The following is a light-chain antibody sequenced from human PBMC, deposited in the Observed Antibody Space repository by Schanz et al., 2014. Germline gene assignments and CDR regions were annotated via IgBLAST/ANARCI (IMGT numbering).Light chain of an antibody. CDR3: SSYTSSSTWV. CDR2: EGS. CDR1: SSDVGGYNY. J-gene: IGLJ3*02. Sequence: QSALTQPASVSGAPGQSITISCTGTSSDVGGYNYVSWYQHHPGKAPKLMIYEGSKRPSGVSNRFSGSGSGNTASLTISGLQVEDGADYYCSSYTSSSTWVFGGGTKLTVL. V-gene: IGLV2-14*01.